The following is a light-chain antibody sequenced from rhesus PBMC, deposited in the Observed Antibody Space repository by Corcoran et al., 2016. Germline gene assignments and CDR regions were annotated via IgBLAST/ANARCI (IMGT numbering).Light chain of an antibody. CDR3: QKDGSSPLT. CDR2: GAA. V-gene: IGKV3-53*01. CDR1: LSVDSG. J-gene: IGKJ4*01. Sequence: QVILTQSPATLSLSPGERATLSCRASLSVDSGLAWYQQKPGQAPRLLIYGAASRATGIPDRSSGSGSGTECTLTISSLEAEDVGVCYCQKDGSSPLTFGGGTKVELK.